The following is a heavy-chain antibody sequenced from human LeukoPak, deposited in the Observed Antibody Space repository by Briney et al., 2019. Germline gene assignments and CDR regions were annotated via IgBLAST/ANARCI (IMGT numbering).Heavy chain of an antibody. Sequence: GGSLRLSCAASGFTFSGYAMSWVRQAPGKGLEWVSAISGSGGSTYYADSVKGRFTISRDNSKNTLYLQMNSLRAEDTAVYYCAAQLAARPIDYWGQGTLVTVSS. CDR2: ISGSGGST. D-gene: IGHD6-6*01. J-gene: IGHJ4*02. CDR1: GFTFSGYA. V-gene: IGHV3-23*01. CDR3: AAQLAARPIDY.